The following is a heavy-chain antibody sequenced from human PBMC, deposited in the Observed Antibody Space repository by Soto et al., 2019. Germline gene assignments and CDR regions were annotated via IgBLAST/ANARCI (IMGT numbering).Heavy chain of an antibody. CDR3: AVLSTTAHFDL. CDR1: GFTFTDYT. V-gene: IGHV3-21*01. Sequence: GGSLRLSCSASGFTFTDYTFNWVRQAPGKGLEWVSPISSTHAYIYYADSVKGRFTISRDNANNSLYLHMNSLRAEDTAVYYCAVLSTTAHFDLWGQGTLVTVSS. J-gene: IGHJ4*02. D-gene: IGHD1-26*01. CDR2: ISSTHAYI.